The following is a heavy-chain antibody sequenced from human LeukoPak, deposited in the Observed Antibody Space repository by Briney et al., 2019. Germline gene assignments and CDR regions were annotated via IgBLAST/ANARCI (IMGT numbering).Heavy chain of an antibody. CDR1: GFTFSSHD. CDR3: AKDRSKGSYGEEFDF. CDR2: ISYDGGKK. V-gene: IGHV3-30*18. Sequence: GGSLRLSCAASGFTFSSHDMHWVRQAPGKGLEWVAFISYDGGKKDYADSVKGRFTISRDNSRNTLYLQMNSLRAEDTAVYYCAKDRSKGSYGEEFDFWGQGTLVTFSS. J-gene: IGHJ4*02. D-gene: IGHD1-26*01.